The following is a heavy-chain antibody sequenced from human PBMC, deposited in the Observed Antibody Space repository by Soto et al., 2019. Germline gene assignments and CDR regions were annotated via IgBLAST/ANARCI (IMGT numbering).Heavy chain of an antibody. CDR3: AREYTETVDGXXXFYFDY. Sequence: TLSLTCSVSGDSISSYYWSWSRQSAGKGLEWIGRTYITGDTNYNPSLKSRVTMSLDASKKQLSLKLSSVTAADTAVYYCAREYTETVDGXXXFYFDYWGQGTPVTVSS. V-gene: IGHV4-4*07. CDR1: GDSISSYY. CDR2: TYITGDT. D-gene: IGHD6-19*01. J-gene: IGHJ4*02.